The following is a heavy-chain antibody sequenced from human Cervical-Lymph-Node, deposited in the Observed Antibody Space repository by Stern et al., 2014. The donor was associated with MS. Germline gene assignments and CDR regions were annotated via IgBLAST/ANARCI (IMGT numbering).Heavy chain of an antibody. V-gene: IGHV3-9*01. CDR1: GFTFADYD. J-gene: IGHJ4*02. Sequence: LLESRGGLVQPGRSLRLSCAGSGFTFADYDMHWVRQAPGKGLEWVSGITWNSGGIDYADSVKGRFIISRDNAKNALYLQMNSLRTEDTALYYCAKDPSPRYSYGPHDKWGQGTLVTVSS. D-gene: IGHD5-18*01. CDR2: ITWNSGGI. CDR3: AKDPSPRYSYGPHDK.